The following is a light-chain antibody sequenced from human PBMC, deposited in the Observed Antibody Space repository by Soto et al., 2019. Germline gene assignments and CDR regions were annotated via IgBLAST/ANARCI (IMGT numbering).Light chain of an antibody. Sequence: EIVLTQSPGTLYLSPGEGATLSCRASQSINRNFLAWYQQKRGQVPRLLIYAASIRATGIPDRFSGSGSGTDFTLTVSRLEPEDFAVYYCQQYGSSPMYSFGKGTKVDIK. V-gene: IGKV3-20*01. CDR2: AAS. CDR1: QSINRNF. J-gene: IGKJ2*03. CDR3: QQYGSSPMYS.